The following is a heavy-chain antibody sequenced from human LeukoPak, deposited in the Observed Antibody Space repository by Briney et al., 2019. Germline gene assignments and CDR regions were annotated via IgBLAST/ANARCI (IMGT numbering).Heavy chain of an antibody. V-gene: IGHV3-21*01. D-gene: IGHD6-19*01. CDR3: TRDLGGSRGS. CDR2: ISSSSSYI. CDR1: GFTFSSYS. J-gene: IGHJ5*02. Sequence: GGSLRLSCAASGFTFSSYSMNWVRQAPGKGLEWVSSISSSSSYIYYADSVKGRFTISRDNAKNTLYRQMNSLRAEDTAVYYCTRDLGGSRGSWGQGTLVTVSS.